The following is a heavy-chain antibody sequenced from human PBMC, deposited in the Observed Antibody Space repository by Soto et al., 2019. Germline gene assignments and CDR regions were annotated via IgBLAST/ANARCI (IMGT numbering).Heavy chain of an antibody. Sequence: EVQLLESGGGLVQPGGSLRLSCAASGFTFSSYAMSWVRQAPGKGLEWVSAISGSGGSTYYADSVKGRFTISRDNSKNPLYLQMNSLRAEDTAVYYCAKDREGGLRFLEWLLRGYFDYWGQGTLVTVSS. CDR1: GFTFSSYA. CDR2: ISGSGGST. V-gene: IGHV3-23*01. J-gene: IGHJ4*02. CDR3: AKDREGGLRFLEWLLRGYFDY. D-gene: IGHD3-3*01.